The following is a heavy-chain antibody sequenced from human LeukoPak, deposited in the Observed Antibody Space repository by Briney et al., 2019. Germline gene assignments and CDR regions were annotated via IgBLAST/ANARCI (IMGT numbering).Heavy chain of an antibody. CDR1: GGSIDSRSYY. Sequence: PSETLSLTCTVSGGSIDSRSYYWDWIRQAPGKGLEWIGTIHHSGSTEYNPSLKSRVAIFVDTSKNQISLILHSVAAADTAVYYCARRSEFDNTHYHYFDYWGQGALVTVSS. V-gene: IGHV4-39*01. J-gene: IGHJ4*02. CDR2: IHHSGST. D-gene: IGHD2-15*01. CDR3: ARRSEFDNTHYHYFDY.